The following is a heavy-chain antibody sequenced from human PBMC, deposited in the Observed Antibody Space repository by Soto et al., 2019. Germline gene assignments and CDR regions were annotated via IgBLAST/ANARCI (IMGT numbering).Heavy chain of an antibody. CDR2: IIPIFGTA. CDR3: ARDLLDYGSNWFDP. Sequence: GASVKVSCKASGGTFSSYAISWVRQAPGQGLEWMGGIIPIFGTANYAQKFQGRVTITADESTSTAYMELSSLRSEDTAVYYCARDLLDYGSNWFDPWGQGTLVTVSS. CDR1: GGTFSSYA. D-gene: IGHD4-17*01. J-gene: IGHJ5*02. V-gene: IGHV1-69*13.